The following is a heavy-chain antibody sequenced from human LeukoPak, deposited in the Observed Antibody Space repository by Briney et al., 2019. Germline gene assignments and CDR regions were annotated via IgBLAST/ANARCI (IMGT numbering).Heavy chain of an antibody. D-gene: IGHD5/OR15-5a*01. Sequence: GGSLRLSCAASGFTFSDYYMSWLRQAPGKGLEWVSYISSSSSYTNYADSVKGRFTISRDNAKNSLYLQMNSVRAEDTAVYYCARDLRSGNWFDPWGQGTLVTVSS. J-gene: IGHJ5*02. CDR3: ARDLRSGNWFDP. V-gene: IGHV3-11*06. CDR2: ISSSSSYT. CDR1: GFTFSDYY.